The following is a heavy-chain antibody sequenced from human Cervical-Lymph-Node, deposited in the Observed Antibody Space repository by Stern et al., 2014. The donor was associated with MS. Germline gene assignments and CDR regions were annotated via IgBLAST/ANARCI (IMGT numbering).Heavy chain of an antibody. CDR3: AKDPAYSSSWYWGDY. CDR2: ISGSGGST. V-gene: IGHV3-23*04. CDR1: GFTFSSYA. D-gene: IGHD6-13*01. J-gene: IGHJ4*02. Sequence: EDQLVESGGGLVQPGGSLRLSCAASGFTFSSYAMSWVRQAPGKGLEWVSAISGSGGSTYYADPVKGRFTISRANSKNTLYLQMNSLRAEDTAVYYCAKDPAYSSSWYWGDYWGQGTLVTVSS.